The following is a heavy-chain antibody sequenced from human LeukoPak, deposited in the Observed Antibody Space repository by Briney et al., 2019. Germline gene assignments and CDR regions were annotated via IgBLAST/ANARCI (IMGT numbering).Heavy chain of an antibody. CDR2: ISSDGSNK. V-gene: IGHV3-30*04. CDR1: GFTFSSYA. J-gene: IGHJ6*03. Sequence: AGSLRLSCAVSGFTFSSYAMHWVRQAPGKGLEWVAVISSDGSNKYYADSVKGRFTISRDNSKSTLYLQMNSLRAEDTAVYYCAREEMDIVATIRRSSDFNYYYYMDVWGKGTTVTVSS. D-gene: IGHD5-12*01. CDR3: AREEMDIVATIRRSSDFNYYYYMDV.